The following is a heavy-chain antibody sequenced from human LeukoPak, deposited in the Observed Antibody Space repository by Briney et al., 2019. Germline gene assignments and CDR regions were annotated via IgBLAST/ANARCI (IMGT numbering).Heavy chain of an antibody. J-gene: IGHJ5*02. D-gene: IGHD3-3*01. V-gene: IGHV4-59*01. CDR1: GGSIRSYY. CDR3: ARVGGEYYDFWSGYPATWFDP. Sequence: SETLSLTCTVSGGSIRSYYWSWIRQPPGKGLEWIGYIYYSGSTNYNPSLKSRVTISVDTSKNQFSLKLSSVTAADTAVYYCARVGGEYYDFWSGYPATWFDPWGQGTLVTVSS. CDR2: IYYSGST.